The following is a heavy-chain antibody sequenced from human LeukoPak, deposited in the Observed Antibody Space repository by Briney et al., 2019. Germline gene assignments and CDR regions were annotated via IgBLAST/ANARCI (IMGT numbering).Heavy chain of an antibody. Sequence: ASETLSLTCTVSGFSIDTYYWTWVRQSPGKGLEWIAYINHVGNMNFNPSLRSRVTISVDTSKNQFSLKLSSVTAADTAVYYCAREAQYSNSWYLDYWGQGTLVTVSS. CDR2: INHVGNM. CDR1: GFSIDTYY. J-gene: IGHJ4*02. V-gene: IGHV4-59*01. D-gene: IGHD6-13*01. CDR3: AREAQYSNSWYLDY.